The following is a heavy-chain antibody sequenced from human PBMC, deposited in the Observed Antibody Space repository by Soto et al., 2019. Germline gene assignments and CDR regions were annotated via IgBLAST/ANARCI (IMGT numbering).Heavy chain of an antibody. J-gene: IGHJ4*02. V-gene: IGHV1-18*01. CDR3: ARGDNVDYYDSIVY. D-gene: IGHD3-22*01. Sequence: QVQLVQSGAEVKKPGASVKVSCKASGYTFTSYGISWVRQAPGQGLEWMGWISAYNGNTNYAQKLQGRVTMTTDTAPSTAYRELRSLRSDDTAVYYCARGDNVDYYDSIVYWGQGTLVTVSS. CDR1: GYTFTSYG. CDR2: ISAYNGNT.